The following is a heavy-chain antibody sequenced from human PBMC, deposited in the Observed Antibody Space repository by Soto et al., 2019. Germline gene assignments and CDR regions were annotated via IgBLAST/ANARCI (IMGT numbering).Heavy chain of an antibody. CDR1: GFTVSSNY. CDR3: ARTCSGGTCSFDY. Sequence: EVQLVESGGGLVQPGGSLRLSCAASGFTVSSNYMSWVRQAPGKGLEWVSVIYSGGSTYYADSVKGRFTISRDNSENTLYLQMNSLSAEETAVYYCARTCSGGTCSFDYWGQGTLVTVSS. J-gene: IGHJ4*02. V-gene: IGHV3-66*01. CDR2: IYSGGST. D-gene: IGHD2-15*01.